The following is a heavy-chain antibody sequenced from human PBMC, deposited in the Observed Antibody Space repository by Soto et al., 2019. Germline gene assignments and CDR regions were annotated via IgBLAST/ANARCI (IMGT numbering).Heavy chain of an antibody. V-gene: IGHV4-39*01. CDR2: IYYSGTT. D-gene: IGHD3-10*01. CDR3: ARRTYGSGND. CDR1: GGSITSSSFY. Sequence: SGPGLVKPSETLSLTCTVSGGSITSSSFYWGWIRQPPGKGLEWIGIIYYSGTTYYNLSLKSRVPISVDTSKNQLSLKLTSVTAADTAVYYCARRTYGSGNDWGQGTLVTVSS. J-gene: IGHJ4*02.